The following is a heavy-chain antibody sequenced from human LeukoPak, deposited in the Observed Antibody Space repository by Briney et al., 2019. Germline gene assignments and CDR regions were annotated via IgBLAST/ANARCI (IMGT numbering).Heavy chain of an antibody. CDR3: ARVLVADDESDY. CDR1: GFTFSSYA. Sequence: GGCLRLSCAASGFTFSSYAMQWVRQAPGKGLEWVTVISYDGSNKYYADSVKGRFTISRDNSKNTLYLQMNSLRAEDTAVYYCARVLVADDESDYWGQGTLVTVSS. V-gene: IGHV3-30-3*01. J-gene: IGHJ4*02. CDR2: ISYDGSNK. D-gene: IGHD2-2*01.